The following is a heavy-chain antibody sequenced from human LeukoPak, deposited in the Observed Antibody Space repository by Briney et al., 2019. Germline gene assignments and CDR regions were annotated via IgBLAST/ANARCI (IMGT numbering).Heavy chain of an antibody. J-gene: IGHJ4*02. CDR2: IYSGGST. CDR1: GFTVSSNY. D-gene: IGHD3-22*01. V-gene: IGHV3-66*01. CDR3: AREFVYYDSSGPCYFDY. Sequence: TGGSLRLSCAVSGFTVSSNYMSWVRQAPGKGLEWVSVIYSGGSTYYADSVKGRFTISRDNSKNTLYLQMNSLRAEDTAVYYCAREFVYYDSSGPCYFDYWGQGTLVTVSS.